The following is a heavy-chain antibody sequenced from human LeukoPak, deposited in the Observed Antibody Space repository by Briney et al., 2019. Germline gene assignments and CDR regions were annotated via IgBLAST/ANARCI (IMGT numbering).Heavy chain of an antibody. D-gene: IGHD5-18*01. CDR2: ISGSGGST. CDR1: GFTFSSYA. V-gene: IGHV3-23*01. J-gene: IGHJ4*02. Sequence: GGSLRLSCAASGFTFSSYAMSWVRQAPGKGLEWVSAISGSGGSTYYADSVKGRFTISRDNSNNTLYLQMNSLRAEDTTVYYCAKDLRGYNYRFYFDSWGQGTLVTASS. CDR3: AKDLRGYNYRFYFDS.